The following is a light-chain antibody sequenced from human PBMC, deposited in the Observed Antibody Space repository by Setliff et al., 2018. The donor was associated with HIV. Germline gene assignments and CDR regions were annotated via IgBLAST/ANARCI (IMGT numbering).Light chain of an antibody. J-gene: IGLJ2*01. V-gene: IGLV9-49*03. Sequence: QSVLTQTPFVSASLEASVTLTCTLSSGYNNYKVDWYQQRPGKGPQFVMRVGTGGIVGSKGDGIPDRFSVLASGLNRFLIIKNIQEEDESDYHCGADHGSGSNFRRGFGGGTK. CDR2: VGTGGIVG. CDR1: SGYNNYK. CDR3: GADHGSGSNFRRG.